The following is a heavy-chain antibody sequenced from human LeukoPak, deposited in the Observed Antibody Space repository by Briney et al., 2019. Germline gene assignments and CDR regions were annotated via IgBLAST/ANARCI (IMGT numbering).Heavy chain of an antibody. CDR1: GGSLSSYY. J-gene: IGHJ4*02. CDR2: IYYSGSI. D-gene: IGHD4-17*01. Sequence: SETLSLTCTVSGGSLSSYYWSWIRQPPGKGLEWIEYIYYSGSINYNPSLKSRVTISVDTSKNQFSLKLSSVTAADTAVYYCASETLDYGGYDYWGQGTLDTVSS. CDR3: ASETLDYGGYDY. V-gene: IGHV4-59*08.